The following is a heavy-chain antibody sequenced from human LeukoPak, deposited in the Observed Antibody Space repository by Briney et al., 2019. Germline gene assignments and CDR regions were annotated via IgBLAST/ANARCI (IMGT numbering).Heavy chain of an antibody. D-gene: IGHD2-21*02. Sequence: SETLSLTCAVPGVSISRGGYSWSWTRQPPGKGLECLGFIYYRGSTYYNPSLKTRSPIPVDTSKNQFSLKLASVTAADTAVYYCARGWGPAYCGGDCHRHFDYWGQGTLVTVSS. CDR3: ARGWGPAYCGGDCHRHFDY. J-gene: IGHJ4*02. CDR1: GVSISRGGYS. CDR2: IYYRGST. V-gene: IGHV4-30-4*07.